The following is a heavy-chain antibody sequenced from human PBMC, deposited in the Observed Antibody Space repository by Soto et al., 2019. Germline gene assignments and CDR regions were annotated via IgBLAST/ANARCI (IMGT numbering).Heavy chain of an antibody. D-gene: IGHD3-3*01. V-gene: IGHV3-48*03. CDR2: ISSSGSTI. CDR3: AGFIHYDFWSGYSGQYFDY. Sequence: EVQLVESGGGLVQPGGSLRLSCAASGFTFSSYEMNWVRQAPGKGLEWVSYISSSGSTIYYADSVKGRFTISRDNAKNSLYLQMNSLIAEDTAVYYGAGFIHYDFWSGYSGQYFDYWGRGTLVTVSS. J-gene: IGHJ4*02. CDR1: GFTFSSYE.